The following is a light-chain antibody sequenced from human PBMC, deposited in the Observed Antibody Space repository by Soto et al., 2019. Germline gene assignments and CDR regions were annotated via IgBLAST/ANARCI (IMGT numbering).Light chain of an antibody. Sequence: IVMTQSPATLSVSPWERATLSCRASQSVSSYLAWSQQKPGQAPRLLIYGASNRATGIPDRFSGSGSGTDFTLTISRLEPEDFAVYYCQQYGSSGTFGQGTKVDIK. CDR3: QQYGSSGT. CDR1: QSVSSY. V-gene: IGKV3-20*01. J-gene: IGKJ1*01. CDR2: GAS.